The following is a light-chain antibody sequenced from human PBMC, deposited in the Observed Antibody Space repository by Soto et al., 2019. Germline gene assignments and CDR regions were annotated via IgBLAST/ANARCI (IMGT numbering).Light chain of an antibody. Sequence: DIQMTQSPSSLSASVGDRVTITCRASQRISSYLNWYQQKPGKAPKLLIYGASSLQSGVPPRFSGSGSGTDFTLTISSLQPEDFATYYGQQSYGIPLTFGGGTKVEIK. CDR2: GAS. CDR1: QRISSY. J-gene: IGKJ4*01. V-gene: IGKV1-39*01. CDR3: QQSYGIPLT.